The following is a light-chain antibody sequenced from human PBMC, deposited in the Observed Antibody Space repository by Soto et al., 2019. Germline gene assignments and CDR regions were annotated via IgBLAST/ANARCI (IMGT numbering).Light chain of an antibody. Sequence: SLLTQPASVSGSPGQSITLSCPGTSSYVGGYNYVSWYQQHPGKAPKLMIYDVSNRPSGVSNRFSGSKSGNTASLTISGLQAEDEADYYCSSYTSSSTYVFGTGTKVTVL. CDR3: SSYTSSSTYV. V-gene: IGLV2-14*01. J-gene: IGLJ1*01. CDR1: SSYVGGYNY. CDR2: DVS.